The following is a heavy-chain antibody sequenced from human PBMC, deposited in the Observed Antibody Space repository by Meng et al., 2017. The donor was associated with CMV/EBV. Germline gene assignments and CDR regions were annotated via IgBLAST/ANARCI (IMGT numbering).Heavy chain of an antibody. V-gene: IGHV5-51*01. Sequence: GESLKISCKGSGYSFTSYWIGWVRQMPGKGLEWMGIIYPGDSDTRYSPSFQGQVTISADKSISTAYLQWSSLKASDTAMYYCARQIYCSSTSCPGGLVYWGQGTLVTVSS. D-gene: IGHD2-2*01. CDR3: ARQIYCSSTSCPGGLVY. CDR2: IYPGDSDT. J-gene: IGHJ4*02. CDR1: GYSFTSYW.